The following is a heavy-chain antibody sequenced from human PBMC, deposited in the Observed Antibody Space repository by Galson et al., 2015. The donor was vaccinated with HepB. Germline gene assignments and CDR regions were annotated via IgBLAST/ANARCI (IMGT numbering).Heavy chain of an antibody. V-gene: IGHV3-7*01. CDR2: VKYDGSAK. D-gene: IGHD2-21*01. Sequence: SLRLSCAASEFTFSDYWMSWVRQAPGKGLEWVAQVKYDGSAKYYVDSAKGRFTISRDNAKNSLYLQMNSLRAEVTAVYYCARDVVPRGIHYVGMDVWGQGTTVTVS. CDR3: ARDVVPRGIHYVGMDV. J-gene: IGHJ6*02. CDR1: EFTFSDYW.